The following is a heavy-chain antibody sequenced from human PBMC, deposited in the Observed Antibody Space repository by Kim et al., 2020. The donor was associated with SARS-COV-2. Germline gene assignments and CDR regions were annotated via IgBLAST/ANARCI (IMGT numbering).Heavy chain of an antibody. CDR3: ARQSANSYYDFWSGYYTEAFDI. V-gene: IGHV4-39*01. Sequence: SETLSLTCTVSGGSISSSSYYWGWIRQPPGKGLEWIGSIYYSGSTYYNPSLKSRVTISVDTSKNQFSLKLSSVTAADTAVYYCARQSANSYYDFWSGYYTEAFDIWGQGTMVTVSS. J-gene: IGHJ3*02. CDR1: GGSISSSSYY. CDR2: IYYSGST. D-gene: IGHD3-3*01.